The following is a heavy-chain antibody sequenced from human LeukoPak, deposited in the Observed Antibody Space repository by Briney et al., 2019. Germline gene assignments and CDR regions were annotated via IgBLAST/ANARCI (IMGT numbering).Heavy chain of an antibody. CDR1: GFVFSNLA. CDR2: ISGSGDST. Sequence: PGGSLRLSCVGSGFVFSNLAMSWVRQAPGKGLEWVSSISGSGDSTFYADSVKGRFTISRDNSKDTLYIQMNSLRAEDTAVYYCARDRNYDYIWGSYRPDYFDYWGQGTPVTVSS. CDR3: ARDRNYDYIWGSYRPDYFDY. V-gene: IGHV3-23*01. J-gene: IGHJ4*02. D-gene: IGHD3-16*02.